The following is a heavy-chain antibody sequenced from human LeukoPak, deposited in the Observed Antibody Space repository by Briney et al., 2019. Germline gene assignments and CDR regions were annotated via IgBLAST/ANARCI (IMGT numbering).Heavy chain of an antibody. V-gene: IGHV3-48*03. J-gene: IGHJ4*02. Sequence: GGSLRLSCAASGFTFSSYEMNWVRQAPGKGLEWVSYISSGGSTIYYADSVKGRFTISRDNAKNSLYLQMNSLRSEDTAVYYCARAMLSAGPAWYFDYWGQGTLVTVSS. CDR1: GFTFSSYE. CDR2: ISSGGSTI. D-gene: IGHD2-8*01. CDR3: ARAMLSAGPAWYFDY.